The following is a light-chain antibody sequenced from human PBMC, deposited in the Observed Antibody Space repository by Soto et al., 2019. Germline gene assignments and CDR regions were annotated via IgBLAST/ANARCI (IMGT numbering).Light chain of an antibody. CDR1: QSVSSSF. V-gene: IGKV3-20*01. CDR3: QQYGSSPWT. Sequence: EIVLTQSPGTLSVSPGERATLSCRTSQSVSSSFVAWFQQKPGQAPRLLIFGTSSRATGIPDRFSGSGSETHFTLTINGLEPEDFAMYFCQQYGSSPWTFGQGTKVE. J-gene: IGKJ1*01. CDR2: GTS.